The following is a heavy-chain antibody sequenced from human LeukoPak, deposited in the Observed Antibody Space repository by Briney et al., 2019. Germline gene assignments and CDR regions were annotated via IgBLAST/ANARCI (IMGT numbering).Heavy chain of an antibody. Sequence: GGSLRLSCAASGFTFSSYSMNWVRQAPGKGLEWVSSISSSSSYIYYADSVKGRFTISRDNAKNSLYLQMNSLRAEDTAVYYCASPTIFGVDDAFDIWDQGTMVTVSS. J-gene: IGHJ3*02. D-gene: IGHD3-3*01. CDR3: ASPTIFGVDDAFDI. V-gene: IGHV3-21*01. CDR2: ISSSSSYI. CDR1: GFTFSSYS.